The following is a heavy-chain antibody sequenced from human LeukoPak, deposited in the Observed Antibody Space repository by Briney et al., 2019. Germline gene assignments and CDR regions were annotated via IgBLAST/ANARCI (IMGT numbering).Heavy chain of an antibody. D-gene: IGHD3-10*01. CDR3: AKLDYGSGRSFDY. Sequence: PGGSLRLSCAASGFTFSSYAMSWVRQAPGKGLEWVSAISGSGGSTYYADSVKGRFTISRDNSKNTLYLQMHSLRAEDTALYYCAKLDYGSGRSFDYWGQGTLVTVSS. CDR2: ISGSGGST. V-gene: IGHV3-23*01. J-gene: IGHJ4*02. CDR1: GFTFSSYA.